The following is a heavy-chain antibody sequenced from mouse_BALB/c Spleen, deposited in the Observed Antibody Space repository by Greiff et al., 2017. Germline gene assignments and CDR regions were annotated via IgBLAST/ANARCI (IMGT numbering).Heavy chain of an antibody. Sequence: EVKLMESGGGLVKPGGSLKLSCAASGFTFSDYYMYWVRQTPEKRLEWVATISDGGSYTYYPDSVKGRFTISRDNAKNNLYLQMSSLKSEDTAMYYCARSLPFGAMDYWGQGTSVTVSS. D-gene: IGHD2-1*01. CDR3: ARSLPFGAMDY. J-gene: IGHJ4*01. V-gene: IGHV5-4*02. CDR1: GFTFSDYY. CDR2: ISDGGSYT.